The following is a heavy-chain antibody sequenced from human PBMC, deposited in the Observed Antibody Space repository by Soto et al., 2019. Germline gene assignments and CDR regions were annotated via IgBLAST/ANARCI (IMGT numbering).Heavy chain of an antibody. J-gene: IGHJ4*02. V-gene: IGHV4-39*01. CDR2: IYYSGST. Sequence: PSETLSLTCTVSGGSISSSSYYWGWIRQPPGKGLEWIGSIYYSGSTNYNPSLKSRVTISVDTSKNQFSLKLTSVTAADAAVYYCARHRAGPFDYWGQGTLVTVSS. CDR1: GGSISSSSYY. D-gene: IGHD6-13*01. CDR3: ARHRAGPFDY.